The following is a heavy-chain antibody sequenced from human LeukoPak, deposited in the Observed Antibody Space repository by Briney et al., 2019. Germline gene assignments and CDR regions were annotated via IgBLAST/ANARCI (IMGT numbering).Heavy chain of an antibody. Sequence: KTSETLSLTCTASGGSISSERYFWGWIRQPPGKDLEWIGTIFYTGTTSSNPSLKSRLTISVDTSKNQFSLKLTSVTAADTAVYYCARGPNWGSPNSPSHIWGQGTMVTVSS. CDR3: ARGPNWGSPNSPSHI. CDR2: IFYTGTT. D-gene: IGHD7-27*01. CDR1: GGSISSERYF. J-gene: IGHJ3*02. V-gene: IGHV4-39*07.